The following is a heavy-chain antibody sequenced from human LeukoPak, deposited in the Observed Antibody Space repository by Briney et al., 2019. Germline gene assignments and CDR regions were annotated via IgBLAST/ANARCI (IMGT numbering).Heavy chain of an antibody. CDR2: IYYSGST. CDR1: GFTFSDYY. CDR3: AREWIGGGFMDV. J-gene: IGHJ6*03. Sequence: GSLRLSCAASGFTFSDYYLSWIRQPPGKGLEWIGSIYYSGSTYYNPSLKSRVTIPVDTSKNQFSLKLSSVTAADTAVYYCAREWIGGGFMDVWGKGTTVTVSS. D-gene: IGHD3-10*01. V-gene: IGHV4-38-2*02.